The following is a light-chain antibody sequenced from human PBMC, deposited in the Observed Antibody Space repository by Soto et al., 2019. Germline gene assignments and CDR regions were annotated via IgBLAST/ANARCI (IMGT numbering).Light chain of an antibody. CDR3: QQGNDFPLT. V-gene: IGKV1-12*01. J-gene: IGKJ4*01. CDR1: QGISSW. CDR2: TEP. Sequence: DIQMTQSPSFVSASVGDRVTITCRAGQGISSWLAWYQQRPGQAPNLLIHTEPSLQTGVPSRFSGGGSVTNFTLANTSLQPEDYATYYCQQGNDFPLTCRGATKVEIK.